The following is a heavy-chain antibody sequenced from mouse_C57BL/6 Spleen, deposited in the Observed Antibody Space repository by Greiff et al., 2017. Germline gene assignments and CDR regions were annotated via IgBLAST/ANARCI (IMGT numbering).Heavy chain of an antibody. V-gene: IGHV1-26*01. CDR1: GYTFTDYY. Sequence: EVQLQQSGPELVKPGASVKISCKASGYTFTDYYMNWVKQSHGKSLEWIGDINPNNGGTSYNQKFKGKATLNVDKSSSTAYMELRSLTSEDSAVYYCARRMITYYFDYWGQGTTLTVSS. D-gene: IGHD2-4*01. CDR3: ARRMITYYFDY. J-gene: IGHJ2*01. CDR2: INPNNGGT.